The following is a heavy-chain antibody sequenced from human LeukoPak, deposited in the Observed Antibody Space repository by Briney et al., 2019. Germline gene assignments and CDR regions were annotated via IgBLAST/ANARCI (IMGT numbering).Heavy chain of an antibody. CDR2: IYSGGST. Sequence: GGSLRLSCAASGFTVSSNYMSWVRQAPGKGLEWVSVIYSGGSTYYADSVKGRFTISRDNAKNSLYLQMNSLRAEDTAVYYCASYGVGAFDIWGQGTMVTVSS. V-gene: IGHV3-53*01. D-gene: IGHD4-17*01. CDR1: GFTVSSNY. CDR3: ASYGVGAFDI. J-gene: IGHJ3*02.